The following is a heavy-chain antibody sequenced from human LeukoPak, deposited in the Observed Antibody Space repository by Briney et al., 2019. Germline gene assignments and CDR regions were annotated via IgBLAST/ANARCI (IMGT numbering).Heavy chain of an antibody. D-gene: IGHD6-13*01. J-gene: IGHJ6*02. CDR1: GFTFSSYW. Sequence: GGSLRLSCAASGFTFSSYWMSWVRQAPGKGLEWVANIKQDGSEKYYVDSVKGRFTISRDNAKNSLYLQMNSLRAEDTAVYYCATYSSSWYYYYGMDVWGQGTTVTVSS. CDR2: IKQDGSEK. V-gene: IGHV3-7*01. CDR3: ATYSSSWYYYYGMDV.